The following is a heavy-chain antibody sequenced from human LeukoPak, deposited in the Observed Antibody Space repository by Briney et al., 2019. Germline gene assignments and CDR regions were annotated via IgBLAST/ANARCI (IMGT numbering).Heavy chain of an antibody. D-gene: IGHD3-3*01. Sequence: SETLSLTCAVSGYSISCGYYWGWIRQPPGKGLEWIGSIYHSGSTYYNPSLKSRVTISVDTSKNQFSLKLSSATAADTAVYYCASARRLATLEWLPPDYWGQGTLVTVSS. CDR3: ASARRLATLEWLPPDY. CDR1: GYSISCGYY. V-gene: IGHV4-38-2*01. J-gene: IGHJ4*02. CDR2: IYHSGST.